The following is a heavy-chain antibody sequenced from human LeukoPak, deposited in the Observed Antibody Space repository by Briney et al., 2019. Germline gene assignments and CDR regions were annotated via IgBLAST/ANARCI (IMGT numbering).Heavy chain of an antibody. V-gene: IGHV3-11*04. CDR1: GFNFSDYY. CDR3: ARDQGYSLRYFDY. CDR2: ISSSGSTI. Sequence: GGSLRLSCAASGFNFSDYYMSWIRQAPGKGLEWVSYISSSGSTIYYADSVKGRFTISRDNAKNSLYLQMNSLRAEDTAVYYCARDQGYSLRYFDYWGQGTLVTVSS. J-gene: IGHJ4*02. D-gene: IGHD3-9*01.